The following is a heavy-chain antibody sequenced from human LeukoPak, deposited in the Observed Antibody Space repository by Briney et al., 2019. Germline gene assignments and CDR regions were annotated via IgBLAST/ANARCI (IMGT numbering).Heavy chain of an antibody. V-gene: IGHV3-23*01. D-gene: IGHD3-3*01. Sequence: GGSLRLSCAASGFTFSSYAMSWVRQAPGKGLEWVSAISGSGGSTYYADSVKGRFTISRDNSKNTLYLQMSSLRAEDTAVYYCAKVPAYDFWSGYYHLDYWGQGTLVTVSS. J-gene: IGHJ4*02. CDR2: ISGSGGST. CDR1: GFTFSSYA. CDR3: AKVPAYDFWSGYYHLDY.